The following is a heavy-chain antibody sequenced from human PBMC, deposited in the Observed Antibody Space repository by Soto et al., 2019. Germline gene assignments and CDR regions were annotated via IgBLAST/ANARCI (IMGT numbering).Heavy chain of an antibody. J-gene: IGHJ4*02. CDR3: AKTLYGGCDY. D-gene: IGHD5-12*01. Sequence: EVQLVESGGGLVQPGGSLRLSCVASGFNFGSYWMSWVRQAPGKGLEWLATIKRDGSEKKYVDSVKGRFTTSRDNAKNSLYLQMDSLRVEDTAVYYCAKTLYGGCDYWGRGTLVTVSS. CDR2: IKRDGSEK. V-gene: IGHV3-7*01. CDR1: GFNFGSYW.